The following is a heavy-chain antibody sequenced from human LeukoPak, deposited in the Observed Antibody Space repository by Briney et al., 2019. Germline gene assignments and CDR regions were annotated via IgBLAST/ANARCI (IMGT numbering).Heavy chain of an antibody. Sequence: SCKASGGTFSSYAMSWVRQAPGKGPEWVSTISGSGGSTYYADSVKGRFTISRDNSKNTLYLQMNSLRAEDTAVYYCAKRGYDILTAYAGFLFDYWGQGTLVTVSS. CDR1: GGTFSSYA. V-gene: IGHV3-23*01. CDR3: AKRGYDILTAYAGFLFDY. D-gene: IGHD3-9*01. J-gene: IGHJ4*02. CDR2: ISGSGGST.